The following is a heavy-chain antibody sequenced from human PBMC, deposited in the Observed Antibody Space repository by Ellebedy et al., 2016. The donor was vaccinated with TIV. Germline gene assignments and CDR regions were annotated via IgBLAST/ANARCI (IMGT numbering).Heavy chain of an antibody. Sequence: AASVKVSCKVSGYTLTELSMHWVRQAPGKGLEWMGGFDPEDGETIYAQKFQGRVTMTEDTSTDTAYMELSSLRSEDTAVYYCATPPLYSGSYYYFDYWGQGTLVTVSS. CDR1: GYTLTELS. D-gene: IGHD1-26*01. J-gene: IGHJ4*02. V-gene: IGHV1-24*01. CDR3: ATPPLYSGSYYYFDY. CDR2: FDPEDGET.